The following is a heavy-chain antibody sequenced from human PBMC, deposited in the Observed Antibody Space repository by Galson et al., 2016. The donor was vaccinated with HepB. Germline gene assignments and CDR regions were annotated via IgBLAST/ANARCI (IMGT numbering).Heavy chain of an antibody. D-gene: IGHD2-2*01. CDR2: IIPIFGTA. V-gene: IGHV1-69*13. J-gene: IGHJ6*02. CDR1: GGTFSNYA. CDR3: AKRVDPAADAVYYFYTMDV. Sequence: SVKVSCKASGGTFSNYAISWVRQAPGQGLEWMGGIIPIFGTANYAHNFQGRVTITADESTSTFYMELNNLRSEDTAVYFCAKRVDPAADAVYYFYTMDVWGQGTTVTVSS.